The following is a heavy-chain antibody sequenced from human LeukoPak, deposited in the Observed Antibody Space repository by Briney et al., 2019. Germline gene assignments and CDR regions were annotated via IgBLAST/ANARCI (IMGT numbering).Heavy chain of an antibody. Sequence: SETLSLTCTVSGGSISSSSYYWGWIRQPPGKGLEWIGSIYYSGSTYCNPSLKSRVTISVDTSKNQFSLKLSSVTAADTAVYYCARVVPGYSSSYYFDYWGQGTLVTVSS. CDR1: GGSISSSSYY. V-gene: IGHV4-39*01. D-gene: IGHD6-13*01. CDR3: ARVVPGYSSSYYFDY. J-gene: IGHJ4*02. CDR2: IYYSGST.